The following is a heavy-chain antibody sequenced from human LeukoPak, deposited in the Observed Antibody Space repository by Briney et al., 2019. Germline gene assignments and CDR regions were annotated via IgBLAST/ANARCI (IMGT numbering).Heavy chain of an antibody. D-gene: IGHD1-26*01. V-gene: IGHV1-8*01. Sequence: RASVTVSCKASGYTFTSYDINWVRQATGQGLEWMGWMNPNSGNTGYAQKFQGRVTMTRNTSISTAYMELSSLRSEDTAVYYCARVSGSYRVYYYYGMDVWGQGTTVTVSS. CDR2: MNPNSGNT. CDR3: ARVSGSYRVYYYYGMDV. CDR1: GYTFTSYD. J-gene: IGHJ6*02.